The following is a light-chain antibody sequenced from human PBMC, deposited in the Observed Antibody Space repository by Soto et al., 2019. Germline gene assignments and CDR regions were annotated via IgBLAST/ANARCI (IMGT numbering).Light chain of an antibody. CDR3: AAWDDSLSGWV. CDR1: SSNIENNY. J-gene: IGLJ3*02. V-gene: IGLV1-47*01. Sequence: QSVLTQPPSTSGTPGQRVTLSCSGGSSNIENNYVYWYQQFPGAAPKLLIYRNSQRPSGVPDRFSASKSGTSASLAISGLRSADEADYHCAAWDDSLSGWVFGGGTKLTVL. CDR2: RNS.